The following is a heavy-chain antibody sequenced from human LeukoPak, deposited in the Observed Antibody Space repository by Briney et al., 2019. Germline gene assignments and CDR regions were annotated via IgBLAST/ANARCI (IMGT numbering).Heavy chain of an antibody. D-gene: IGHD5-24*01. CDR2: ISYDGSNK. CDR3: AKDVEMATIEGNFDY. Sequence: GGFLRLSCAASGFTFSSYGMHWVRQAPGKGLEWVAVISYDGSNKYYADSVKGRFTISRDNSKNTLYLQMNSLRAEDTAVYYCAKDVEMATIEGNFDYWGQGTLVTVSS. CDR1: GFTFSSYG. V-gene: IGHV3-30*18. J-gene: IGHJ4*02.